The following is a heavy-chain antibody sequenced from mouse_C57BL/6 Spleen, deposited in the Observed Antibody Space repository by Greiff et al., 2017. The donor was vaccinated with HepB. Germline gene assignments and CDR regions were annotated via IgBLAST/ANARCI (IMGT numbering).Heavy chain of an antibody. CDR2: IDPSDSYT. Sequence: QVQLQQPGAELVMPGASVKLSCKASGYTFTSYWMHWVKQRPGQGLEWIGEIDPSDSYTNYNQKFKGKSTLTVDKSSSTAYMQLSSLTSADSAVYYCARRTSTMVTARYFDVWGTGTTVTVSS. D-gene: IGHD2-2*01. J-gene: IGHJ1*03. CDR3: ARRTSTMVTARYFDV. CDR1: GYTFTSYW. V-gene: IGHV1-69*01.